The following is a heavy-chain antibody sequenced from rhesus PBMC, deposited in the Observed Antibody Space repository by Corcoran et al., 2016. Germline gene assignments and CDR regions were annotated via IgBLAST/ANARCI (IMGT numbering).Heavy chain of an antibody. V-gene: IGHV4-127*01. J-gene: IGHJ4*01. Sequence: QVQLQESGPGLVKPSETVSLICAVSGYSIGLGYGWTWIRPPPGRGLEWIGYIGGSSGSTKYNPSLKSRVTISRDTTKNQFSLKLNSVTAADTAVYYCSRGSYSSTYGYFFDYWGQGVLVTVSS. D-gene: IGHD6-43*01. CDR3: SRGSYSSTYGYFFDY. CDR1: GYSIGLGYG. CDR2: IGGSSGST.